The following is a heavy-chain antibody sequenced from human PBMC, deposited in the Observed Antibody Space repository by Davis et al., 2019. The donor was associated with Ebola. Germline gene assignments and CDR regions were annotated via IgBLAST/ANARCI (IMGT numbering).Heavy chain of an antibody. CDR3: ARLPWRIAVAVRYYYYGMDV. CDR2: IYHSGST. Sequence: MPSETLSLTCAVSGGSISSSNWWSWVRQPPGKGLEWIGEIYHSGSTNYNPSLKSRVTISVDKSKNQFSLKLSSVTAADTAVYYWARLPWRIAVAVRYYYYGMDVWGQGTTVTVSS. V-gene: IGHV4-4*02. D-gene: IGHD6-19*01. J-gene: IGHJ6*02. CDR1: GGSISSSNW.